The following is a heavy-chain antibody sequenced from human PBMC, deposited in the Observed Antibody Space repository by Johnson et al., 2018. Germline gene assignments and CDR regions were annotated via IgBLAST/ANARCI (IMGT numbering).Heavy chain of an antibody. Sequence: QVQLQQLGAGLLKPSETLSLTCAVSDGSFSDYYWFWIRQPPGKGLEWIGEINHYGRTNYNPSLKSRLTISLDTSKNQFSLRLNSVTVADTAVYYCARGFNYMDVWGKGTTVTVSS. CDR3: ARGFNYMDV. J-gene: IGHJ6*03. CDR2: INHYGRT. CDR1: DGSFSDYY. V-gene: IGHV4-34*01.